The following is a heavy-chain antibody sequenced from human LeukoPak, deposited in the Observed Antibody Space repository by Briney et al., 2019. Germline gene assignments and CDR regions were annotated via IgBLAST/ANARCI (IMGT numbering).Heavy chain of an antibody. CDR2: ISSSGSTI. D-gene: IGHD3-22*01. Sequence: GVPLRLSCAASRFTYSDYYMRCLRQAPGKALEWVSYISSSGSTIYYGDSVKGRFTIHRHNDKNSLYPQMNSVRAEDTAVYFCAKRDVVIRVILVGFHKEAYYFDSWGQGALVTVSS. CDR1: RFTYSDYY. V-gene: IGHV3-11*01. CDR3: AKRDVVIRVILVGFHKEAYYFDS. J-gene: IGHJ4*02.